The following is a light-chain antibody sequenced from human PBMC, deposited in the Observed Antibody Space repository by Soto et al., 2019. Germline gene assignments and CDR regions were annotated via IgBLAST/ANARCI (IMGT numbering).Light chain of an antibody. V-gene: IGKV3-20*01. CDR1: QSVSSSY. Sequence: DIVFTQSPCTLSLSPGERSALSCRASQSVSSSYLAWYQQKPGQAPRLLIYGASNRATGIPDRFSGSGSGTDFTLTITRLEPEDFAVYYCQQYGSSPRLTFGGGTKVDIK. CDR2: GAS. J-gene: IGKJ4*01. CDR3: QQYGSSPRLT.